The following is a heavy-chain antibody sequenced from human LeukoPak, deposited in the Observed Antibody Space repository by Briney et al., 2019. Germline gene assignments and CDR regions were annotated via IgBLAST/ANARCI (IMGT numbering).Heavy chain of an antibody. Sequence: ASVTVSCKASGYTFTSYGISWVRQAPGQGLEWMGWISAYNGNTNYAQKLQGRVTMTTDTSTSTAYMELRSLRSDDTAVYYCARDLYPYGSGSYYNYWGQGTLVTVSS. V-gene: IGHV1-18*01. CDR1: GYTFTSYG. D-gene: IGHD3-10*01. CDR3: ARDLYPYGSGSYYNY. J-gene: IGHJ4*02. CDR2: ISAYNGNT.